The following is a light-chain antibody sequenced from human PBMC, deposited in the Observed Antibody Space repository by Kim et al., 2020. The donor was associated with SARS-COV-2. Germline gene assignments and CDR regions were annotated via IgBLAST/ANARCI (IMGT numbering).Light chain of an antibody. Sequence: VAQGQTASITCSGDKLGDKYACWYQQKPGQSPVLVIYQDSKRPSGIPERFSGSNSGNTATLTISGTQAMDEADYYCQAWDSSTYVFGTGTKVTVL. CDR1: KLGDKY. CDR2: QDS. CDR3: QAWDSSTYV. J-gene: IGLJ1*01. V-gene: IGLV3-1*01.